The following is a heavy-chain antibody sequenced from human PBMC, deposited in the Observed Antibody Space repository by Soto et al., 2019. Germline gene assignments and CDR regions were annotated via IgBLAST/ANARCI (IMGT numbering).Heavy chain of an antibody. CDR1: GGSISSSNW. J-gene: IGHJ4*02. CDR2: IYHSGST. CDR3: ARETYYYDSKPLDY. V-gene: IGHV4-4*02. Sequence: PSETLSLTCAVSGGSISSSNWWSLFRQPPGKGLEWIGEIYHSGSTNYNPSLKSRVTISVDKSKNQFSLKLSSVTAADTAVYYCARETYYYDSKPLDYWGQGTLVTVSS. D-gene: IGHD3-22*01.